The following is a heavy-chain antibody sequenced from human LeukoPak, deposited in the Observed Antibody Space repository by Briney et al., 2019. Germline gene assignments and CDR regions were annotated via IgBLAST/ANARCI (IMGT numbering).Heavy chain of an antibody. CDR2: IWYDGSNK. J-gene: IGHJ4*02. D-gene: IGHD4-17*01. Sequence: GGSLRLSCAASGFTFSSYGMHWVRQAPGKGLEWVAVIWYDGSNKYYADSVKGRFTISRDNSKNTLYLQMNSLRAEDTAVYWCAKVAVPTRVTTSYFDYWGQGTLVTVSS. CDR1: GFTFSSYG. V-gene: IGHV3-33*06. CDR3: AKVAVPTRVTTSYFDY.